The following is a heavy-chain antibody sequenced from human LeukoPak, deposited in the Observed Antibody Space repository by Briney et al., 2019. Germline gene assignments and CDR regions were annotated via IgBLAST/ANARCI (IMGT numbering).Heavy chain of an antibody. CDR3: AKDLDGSGMYGGIDS. CDR2: ITASARTT. V-gene: IGHV3-23*01. CDR1: GFNFRSYG. Sequence: GGSLRLSCAASGFNFRSYGMNWVRQAPGKGLEWVSGITASARTTYYADSVKGRLTISRDNSKNTLSLQMSSLRAEDTAVYYCAKDLDGSGMYGGIDSWGQGTLVTVSS. J-gene: IGHJ4*02. D-gene: IGHD6-19*01.